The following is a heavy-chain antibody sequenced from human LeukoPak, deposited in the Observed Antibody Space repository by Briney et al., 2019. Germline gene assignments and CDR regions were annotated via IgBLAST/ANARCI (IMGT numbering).Heavy chain of an antibody. J-gene: IGHJ4*02. CDR2: ISYDGSNK. D-gene: IGHD3-9*01. Sequence: GGSLRLPCAASGFTFSSYGMHWVRQAPGKGLEWVAVISYDGSNKYYADSVKGRFTISRDNSKNTLYLQMNSLRAEDTAVYYCAKDHYDILTGYYLDYWGQGTLVTVSS. V-gene: IGHV3-30*18. CDR3: AKDHYDILTGYYLDY. CDR1: GFTFSSYG.